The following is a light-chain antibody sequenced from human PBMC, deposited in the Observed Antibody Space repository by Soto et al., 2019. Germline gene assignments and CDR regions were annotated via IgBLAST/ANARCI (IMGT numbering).Light chain of an antibody. J-gene: IGKJ3*01. Sequence: EIVLTQSPGTLSVSPGERATLSCRASQVVVTAYIHWYQHKPGQAPRLLISRASTRASGIPDRFSGSGVGTDFTLTINRLEPEDCAVYYCLLFRGSPTFGPGSRVHI. CDR1: QVVVTAY. CDR2: RAS. V-gene: IGKV3-20*01. CDR3: LLFRGSPT.